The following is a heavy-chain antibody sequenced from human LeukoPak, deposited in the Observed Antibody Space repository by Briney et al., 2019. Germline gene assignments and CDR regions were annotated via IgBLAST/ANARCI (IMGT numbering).Heavy chain of an antibody. CDR2: IITDGSST. D-gene: IGHD6-6*01. V-gene: IGHV3-74*01. J-gene: IGHJ4*02. CDR1: GFTFSTYW. Sequence: GGSLRLSCAASGFTFSTYWMHWVRHVPGKGLVWVSRIITDGSSTAYADSVKGRFTISRDNAKNTLNLQKNGLRAEDTAVYYCAKGYSSSFRIDGRGQGTLVTVSS. CDR3: AKGYSSSFRIDG.